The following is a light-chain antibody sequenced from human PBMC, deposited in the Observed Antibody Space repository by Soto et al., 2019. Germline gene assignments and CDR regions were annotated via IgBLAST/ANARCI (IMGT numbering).Light chain of an antibody. CDR1: QSISSSY. CDR3: QQDVSCM. V-gene: IGKV3-20*01. CDR2: GAS. Sequence: EIVLTQSPDTLSLSPGERATLSCRASQSISSSYLAWYQQKPGQAPRLLIYGASSRATGIPDRFSGSGSGTDFTITISRLEPEDAAMYYCQQDVSCMFGQGTKLEIK. J-gene: IGKJ1*01.